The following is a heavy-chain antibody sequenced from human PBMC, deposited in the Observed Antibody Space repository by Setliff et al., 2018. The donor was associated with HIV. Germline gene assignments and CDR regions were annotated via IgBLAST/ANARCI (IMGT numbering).Heavy chain of an antibody. CDR3: ARGNNDLESFDY. J-gene: IGHJ4*02. CDR2: IYASGKT. CDR1: GDSLNTYY. Sequence: SETLSLTCNVSGDSLNTYYWSWIRQSGGKGLEWIGRIYASGKTTFNPSLKSRVRMSVDTSKNQFSLKLTSVTASDTAVYYCARGNNDLESFDYWGQGALVTVS. V-gene: IGHV4-4*07. D-gene: IGHD3-3*01.